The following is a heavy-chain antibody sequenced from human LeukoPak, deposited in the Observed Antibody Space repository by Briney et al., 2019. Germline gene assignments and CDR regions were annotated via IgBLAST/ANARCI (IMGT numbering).Heavy chain of an antibody. CDR1: GFSFSSYG. V-gene: IGHV3-7*01. D-gene: IGHD3-10*01. J-gene: IGHJ3*02. Sequence: GRSLRLSCAASGFSFSSYGMSWVSQAAGKWLEWVANIKQEGRNTTYVDSVKGRFTISRDNAKNSLYLQMNSLRAEDTAVYYCARDRGQRDITTWPRRMTAAHAFDIWGQGTMVTVSS. CDR3: ARDRGQRDITTWPRRMTAAHAFDI. CDR2: IKQEGRNT.